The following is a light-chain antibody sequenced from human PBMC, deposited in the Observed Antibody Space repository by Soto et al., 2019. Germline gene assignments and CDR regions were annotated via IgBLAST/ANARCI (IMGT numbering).Light chain of an antibody. CDR3: QQRSNWPRGT. CDR2: DAS. V-gene: IGKV3-11*01. CDR1: QSVSSY. J-gene: IGKJ3*01. Sequence: PGERATLSCRASQSVSSYLAWYQQKPGQAPRLLIYDASNRATGIPARFSGSGSGTDFTLTISSLEPEDFAVYYCQQRSNWPRGTFGPGTKVDIK.